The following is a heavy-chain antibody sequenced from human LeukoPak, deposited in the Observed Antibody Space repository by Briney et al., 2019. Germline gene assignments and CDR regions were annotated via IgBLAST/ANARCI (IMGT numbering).Heavy chain of an antibody. Sequence: PGGSLGLSCAASGFTFSSYAMSWVRQAPGKGLEWVSAISGSGGSTYYADSVKGRFTISRDNSKNTLYLRMNSLRAEDTAVYYCAKDRPSYDSSGYYYGYWGQGTLVTVSS. J-gene: IGHJ4*02. CDR3: AKDRPSYDSSGYYYGY. CDR2: ISGSGGST. CDR1: GFTFSSYA. V-gene: IGHV3-23*01. D-gene: IGHD3-22*01.